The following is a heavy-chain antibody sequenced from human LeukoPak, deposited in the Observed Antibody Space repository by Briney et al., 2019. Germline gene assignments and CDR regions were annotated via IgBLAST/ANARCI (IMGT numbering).Heavy chain of an antibody. CDR1: GFTFSDYA. V-gene: IGHV3-23*01. Sequence: GGSLRLSCAGSGFTFSDYAMTWVRQAPGKGLEWVSSISGHSDRIYYSDSVKGRFTISRDNAKNTLYLQMNSLRAEDTAIYYCVRSLSGAFDLWGQGTMVTVSS. CDR3: VRSLSGAFDL. J-gene: IGHJ3*01. D-gene: IGHD1-26*01. CDR2: ISGHSDRI.